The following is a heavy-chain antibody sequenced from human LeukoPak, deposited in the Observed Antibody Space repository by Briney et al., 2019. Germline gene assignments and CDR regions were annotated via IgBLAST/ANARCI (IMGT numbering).Heavy chain of an antibody. J-gene: IGHJ4*02. D-gene: IGHD5-18*01. CDR1: GFTFSNYA. Sequence: GSSLRLSCAASGFTFSNYAMHWLRQAPGKGLAWVAVISYEGSNHYYEDSVQGRFTISRDNSKETLYLQVDSLRVEDTAVYYCARDGYGSDYWGQGALWTVSS. CDR3: ARDGYGSDY. V-gene: IGHV3-30-3*01. CDR2: ISYEGSNH.